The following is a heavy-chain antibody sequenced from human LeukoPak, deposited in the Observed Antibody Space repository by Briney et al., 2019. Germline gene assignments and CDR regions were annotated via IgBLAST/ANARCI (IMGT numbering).Heavy chain of an antibody. V-gene: IGHV3-30*02. J-gene: IGHJ6*03. CDR3: ARESRGYDILTGKYHRGYYSYYMDV. Sequence: GGSLRLSCAASGFTFSSYGMHWVRQAPGKGLEWVAFIRYGGSNKYYADSVKGRFTISRDNAKNSLYLQMNSLRAEDAAVYYCARESRGYDILTGKYHRGYYSYYMDVWGKGTTVTVSS. CDR2: IRYGGSNK. CDR1: GFTFSSYG. D-gene: IGHD3-9*01.